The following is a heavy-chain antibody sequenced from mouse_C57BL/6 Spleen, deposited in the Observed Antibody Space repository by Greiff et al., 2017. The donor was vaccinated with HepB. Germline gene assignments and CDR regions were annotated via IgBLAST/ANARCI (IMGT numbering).Heavy chain of an antibody. D-gene: IGHD2-4*01. CDR3: TVLIYYDYDDAMDY. J-gene: IGHJ4*01. CDR2: IRNKANTHAT. Sequence: EVKLQESGGGLVQPGGSMKLSCAASGFTFSDAWMDWVRQSPEKGLEWVAEIRNKANTHATYYAESVKGRFNISRDDSKSSVYLQMNSLRAEDTGIYYCTVLIYYDYDDAMDYWGQGTSVTVSS. V-gene: IGHV6-6*01. CDR1: GFTFSDAW.